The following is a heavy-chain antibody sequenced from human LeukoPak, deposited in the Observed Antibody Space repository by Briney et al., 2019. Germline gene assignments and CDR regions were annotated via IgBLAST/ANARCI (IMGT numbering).Heavy chain of an antibody. CDR1: GGSLSNTNW. Sequence: PSGTLSLTCGVSGGSLSNTNWWTWFRPPPGKGLEWIGEVNLQGSTNYNPSLKRRVAISVDKSENKLSLKQASVTAADTAVYYCAREGGPYRPLDYWGQGTLVTVAS. J-gene: IGHJ4*02. V-gene: IGHV4-4*02. CDR2: VNLQGST. CDR3: AREGGPYRPLDY.